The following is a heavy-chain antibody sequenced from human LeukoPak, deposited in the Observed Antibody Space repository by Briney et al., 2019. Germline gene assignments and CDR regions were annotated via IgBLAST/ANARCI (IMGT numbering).Heavy chain of an antibody. J-gene: IGHJ4*02. CDR2: LSGSGGAT. D-gene: IGHD3-16*01. Sequence: PGGSLRLSCAASGFTFSGYAMSWVRQAPGKGLEWVSGLSGSGGATYYADSVKGRFTISRDTSKNTLYLQMNSLRAEDTALYYCAKEYVHFDYWGQGTLVTVSS. CDR3: AKEYVHFDY. CDR1: GFTFSGYA. V-gene: IGHV3-23*01.